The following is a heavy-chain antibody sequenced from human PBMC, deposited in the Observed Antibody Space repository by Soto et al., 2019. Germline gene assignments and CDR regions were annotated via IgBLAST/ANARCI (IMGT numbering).Heavy chain of an antibody. D-gene: IGHD3-22*01. J-gene: IGHJ4*02. CDR3: ALRSMAVVPEY. V-gene: IGHV4-59*01. Sequence: QVQLQESGPGLVKPSETLSLTCAVSGDSISSYYCMWIRQPPGKGLESIGYLYYGRSANYNPSLKTRVTLYVDTSTNQCSLTLSSMTAADTAVYYCALRSMAVVPEYWGQGTLVTVSS. CDR2: LYYGRSA. CDR1: GDSISSYY.